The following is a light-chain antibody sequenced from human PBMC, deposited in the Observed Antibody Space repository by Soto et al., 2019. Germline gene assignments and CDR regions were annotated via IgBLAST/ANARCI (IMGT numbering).Light chain of an antibody. CDR2: DVS. V-gene: IGLV2-14*03. CDR3: SSYTSTSTVV. J-gene: IGLJ2*01. Sequence: QSALTQPASVSGSPGQSITISCTGTSSDIGGYNYVSWYQRHPGKAPKLMIYDVSNRPSGVSNRFSGSKSGNTASLTLSGLQAEDEAEYYCSSYTSTSTVVFGGGTKLTVL. CDR1: SSDIGGYNY.